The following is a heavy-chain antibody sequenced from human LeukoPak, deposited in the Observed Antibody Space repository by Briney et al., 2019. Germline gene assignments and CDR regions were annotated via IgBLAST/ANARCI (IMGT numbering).Heavy chain of an antibody. D-gene: IGHD1-26*01. CDR2: IYSGGST. CDR3: ARNVGY. CDR1: GLTVSNNY. J-gene: IGHJ4*02. Sequence: GGSLRLSCAVSGLTVSNNYMSCVRQAPGKGLEWVSAIYSGGSTYYADSVKGRFTISRDNSKNTVYLQMNSLREEDTAVYYCARNVGYWGRGTLVTVSS. V-gene: IGHV3-53*01.